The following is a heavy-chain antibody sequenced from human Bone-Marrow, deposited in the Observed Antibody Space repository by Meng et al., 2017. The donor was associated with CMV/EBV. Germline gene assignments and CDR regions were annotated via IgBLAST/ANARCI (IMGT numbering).Heavy chain of an antibody. D-gene: IGHD2-2*01. CDR2: IRYDGSNK. CDR3: ARERGYCSSTSCYHAEYNWFDP. J-gene: IGHJ5*02. Sequence: GGSLRLSCAASGFTFSSYGMHWVRQAPGKGLEWVAFIRYDGSNKYYADSVKGRFTISRDNAKNSLYLQMNSLRAEDTAVYYCARERGYCSSTSCYHAEYNWFDPWGQGTLVTVSS. V-gene: IGHV3-30*02. CDR1: GFTFSSYG.